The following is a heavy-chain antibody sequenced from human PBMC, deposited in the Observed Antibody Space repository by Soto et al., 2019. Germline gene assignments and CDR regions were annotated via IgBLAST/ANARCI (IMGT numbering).Heavy chain of an antibody. Sequence: PSETLSLTCTVSGGSIRSNYWSWIRQPPGKGLEWIGNIYYSGSTSYNSSLKSRVIISIDTSKDQFSLKLGSVTAEDTAVYYCARDGRSWFDPWGQGTLVTVSS. CDR2: IYYSGST. V-gene: IGHV4-59*01. D-gene: IGHD1-26*01. J-gene: IGHJ5*02. CDR1: GGSIRSNY. CDR3: ARDGRSWFDP.